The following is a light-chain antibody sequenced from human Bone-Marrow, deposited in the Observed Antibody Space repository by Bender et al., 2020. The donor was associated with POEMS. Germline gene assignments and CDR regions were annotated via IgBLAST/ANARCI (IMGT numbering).Light chain of an antibody. CDR2: EVF. J-gene: IGLJ2*01. CDR3: CSFAGSYTLV. CDR1: SSDVGAYNL. Sequence: QSALAQPASVSGSPGQSITISCAGASSDVGAYNLVSWYQQQPGKAPRLILYEVFKRPSGVSDRFSGSKSDNTASLTISGLQGEDEADYICCSFAGSYTLVFGGGTKLTVL. V-gene: IGLV2-23*02.